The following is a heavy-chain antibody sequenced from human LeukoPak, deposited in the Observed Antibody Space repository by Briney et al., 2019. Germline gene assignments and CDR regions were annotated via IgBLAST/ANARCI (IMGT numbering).Heavy chain of an antibody. J-gene: IGHJ3*02. Sequence: GGSLRLSCAASGFTFSSYSMNWVRQAPGKGLEWVSSISSSSSYIYYADSVKGRFTISRDNAKNPLYLQMNSLRAEDTAVYYCARDPLRYCSSTSCPHDAFDIWGQGTMVTVSS. CDR2: ISSSSSYI. D-gene: IGHD2-2*01. CDR3: ARDPLRYCSSTSCPHDAFDI. CDR1: GFTFSSYS. V-gene: IGHV3-21*01.